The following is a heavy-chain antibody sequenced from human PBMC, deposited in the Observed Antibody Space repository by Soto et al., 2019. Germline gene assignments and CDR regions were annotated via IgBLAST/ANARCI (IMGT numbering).Heavy chain of an antibody. V-gene: IGHV3-48*02. D-gene: IGHD3-16*01. CDR1: GFTFTSYS. CDR3: AREMGACSDSSCYPGPYDS. CDR2: ITSKSTTI. J-gene: IGHJ5*02. Sequence: GGSLRLSCAASGFTFTSYSMNWVRQAPGQGLEWVSYITSKSTTIRYADSVKGRFTVSRDNAKNSLYLQLNSLRDEDTAVYYCAREMGACSDSSCYPGPYDSWGQGTLVTVSS.